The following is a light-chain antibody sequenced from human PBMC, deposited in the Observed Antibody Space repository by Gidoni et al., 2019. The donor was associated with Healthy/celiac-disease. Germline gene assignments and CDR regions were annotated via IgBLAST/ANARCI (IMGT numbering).Light chain of an antibody. CDR1: QSVSSN. V-gene: IGKV3-15*01. CDR3: QQYNNWPPWGT. CDR2: GAS. Sequence: EIVMTQSPATLSVSPGERATLSCRASQSVSSNLAWYQQKPEQAPRLLIYGASTRATGIPARFSGSGSGTEFTLIISSLQSEDFAVYYCQQYNNWPPWGTFGQGTKVEIK. J-gene: IGKJ1*01.